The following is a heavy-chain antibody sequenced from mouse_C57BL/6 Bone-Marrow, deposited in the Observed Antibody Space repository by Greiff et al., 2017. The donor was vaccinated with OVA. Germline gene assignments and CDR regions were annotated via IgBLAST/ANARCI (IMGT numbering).Heavy chain of an antibody. CDR2: IYPRDGST. Sequence: QVQLKQSGPELVKPGASVKLSGRGWGEACTSYVINWVKQRPGQGLEWIGWIYPRDGSTKYNENVKGKATLTVDTSSSTAYMELHSLTSEESAVYVCARGGITTDWYFDVWGTGTTVTVSS. CDR3: ARGGITTDWYFDV. J-gene: IGHJ1*03. V-gene: IGHV1-85*01. D-gene: IGHD1-1*01. CDR1: GEACTSYV.